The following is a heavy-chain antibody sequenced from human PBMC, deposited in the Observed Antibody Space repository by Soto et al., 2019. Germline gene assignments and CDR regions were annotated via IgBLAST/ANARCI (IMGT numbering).Heavy chain of an antibody. J-gene: IGHJ4*02. CDR1: GFTVSSNY. Sequence: PGGSLRLSCAASGFTVSSNYMSWVRQAPGKGLEWVSVIYSGGSTYYADSVKGRFTISRHNSKNTLYLQMNSLRAEDTAVYYCAREARAAAGTLLFWGQGTLVTVSS. CDR3: AREARAAAGTLLF. D-gene: IGHD6-13*01. CDR2: IYSGGST. V-gene: IGHV3-53*04.